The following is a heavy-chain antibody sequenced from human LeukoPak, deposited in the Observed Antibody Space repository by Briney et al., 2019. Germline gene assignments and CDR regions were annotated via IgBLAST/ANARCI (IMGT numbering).Heavy chain of an antibody. CDR3: ARAKGIAVAGSRFDY. D-gene: IGHD6-19*01. V-gene: IGHV4-61*02. CDR1: GGSISSGSYY. CDR2: IYTSGST. Sequence: KPSETLSLTCTVSGGSISSGSYYWSWIRQPAGKGLEWIGRIYTSGSTNYNPSLKSRVTISVDTSKNQFSLKLSSVTAADTAVYYCARAKGIAVAGSRFDYWGQGTLVTVSS. J-gene: IGHJ4*02.